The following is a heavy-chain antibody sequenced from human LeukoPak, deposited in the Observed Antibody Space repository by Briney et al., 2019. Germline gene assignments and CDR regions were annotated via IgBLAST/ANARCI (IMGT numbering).Heavy chain of an antibody. V-gene: IGHV4-59*01. D-gene: IGHD3-3*01. CDR1: GGSISSYH. Sequence: KASETLSLTCTVSGGSISSYHWSWIRQPPGKGLEWIGYIYYSGSTNYNPSLKSRVTISVDTSKNQFSLKLSSVTAADTAVYYCARAWIGYGAFDIWGQGTMVTVSS. CDR3: ARAWIGYGAFDI. J-gene: IGHJ3*02. CDR2: IYYSGST.